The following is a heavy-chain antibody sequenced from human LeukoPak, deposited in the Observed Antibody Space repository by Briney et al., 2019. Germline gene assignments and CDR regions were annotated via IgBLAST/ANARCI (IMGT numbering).Heavy chain of an antibody. V-gene: IGHV4-39*01. D-gene: IGHD3-10*01. J-gene: IGHJ3*02. CDR3: ARLPNVLLWFGEFSNAFDI. Sequence: SETLSPTCTVSGGSISSSSYYWGWIRQPPGKGLEWIGSIYYSGSTYYNPSLKSRVTISVDTSKNQFSLKLSSVTAADTAVYYCARLPNVLLWFGEFSNAFDIWGQGTMVTVSS. CDR2: IYYSGST. CDR1: GGSISSSSYY.